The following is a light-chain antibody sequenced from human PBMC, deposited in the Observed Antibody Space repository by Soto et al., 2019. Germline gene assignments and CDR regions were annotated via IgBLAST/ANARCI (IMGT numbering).Light chain of an antibody. Sequence: ENVVTQSPATLSLTPGVRGTLSCSSSQSVSTYLAWYQQKPGQAPRLLIYGASNRATGIPARFSGSGSGTDFTLTVSRLEPEDFAVYYCQQYGSSPWTFGQGTKVDI. J-gene: IGKJ1*01. CDR2: GAS. CDR1: QSVSTY. V-gene: IGKV3-20*01. CDR3: QQYGSSPWT.